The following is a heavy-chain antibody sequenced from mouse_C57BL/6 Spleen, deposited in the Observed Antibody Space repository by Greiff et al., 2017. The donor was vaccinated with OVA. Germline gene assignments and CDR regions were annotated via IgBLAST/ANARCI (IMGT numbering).Heavy chain of an antibody. CDR3: ARHWGGLYDGNGYFDV. CDR2: INSDGGST. CDR1: EYEFPSHD. J-gene: IGHJ1*03. Sequence: EVMLVESGGGLVQPGESLKLSCESNEYEFPSHDMSWVRKTPEKRLELVAAINSDGGSTYYPDTMERRFIISRDNTKKTLYLQMSSLRSEDTALYYCARHWGGLYDGNGYFDVWGTGTTVTVSS. V-gene: IGHV5-2*01. D-gene: IGHD2-3*01.